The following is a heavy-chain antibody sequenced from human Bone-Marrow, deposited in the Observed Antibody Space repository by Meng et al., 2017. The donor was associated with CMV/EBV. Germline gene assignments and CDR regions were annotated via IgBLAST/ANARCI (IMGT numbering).Heavy chain of an antibody. V-gene: IGHV3-30*02. Sequence: GGSLRLSCAASGFTFSSYGMHWVRQAPGKGLEWVAFIRYDGSNKYYADSVKGRFTISRDNSKNTLYLQMNSLRAEDTAVYYCAKVRGLYYYYYGMDVWGQGTTVTVSS. J-gene: IGHJ6*02. CDR2: IRYDGSNK. CDR1: GFTFSSYG. CDR3: AKVRGLYYYYYGMDV. D-gene: IGHD3-10*01.